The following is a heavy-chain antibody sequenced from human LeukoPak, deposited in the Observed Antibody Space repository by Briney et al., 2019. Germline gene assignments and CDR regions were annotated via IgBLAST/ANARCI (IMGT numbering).Heavy chain of an antibody. CDR1: GGSISSYY. CDR2: IYTSGST. V-gene: IGHV4-4*07. J-gene: IGHJ6*03. Sequence: SETLSLTCTVSGGSISSYYWSWIRQPAGKGLEWIGRIYTSGSTNYNPSLKSRVTISVDASKNQFSLRLSSVTAADTAVYYCASGSYSFYYMDVWGKGTTVTVSS. D-gene: IGHD1-26*01. CDR3: ASGSYSFYYMDV.